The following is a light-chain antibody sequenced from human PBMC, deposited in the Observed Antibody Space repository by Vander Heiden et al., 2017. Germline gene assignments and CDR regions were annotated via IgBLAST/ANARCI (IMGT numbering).Light chain of an antibody. V-gene: IGKV1-39*01. J-gene: IGKJ1*01. CDR2: AAS. CDR1: QSISSY. CDR3: QQSDSTSWT. Sequence: DIHMTQSPSSLSASVGDRVTITCRASQSISSYLNWYQQKPGKAPKLLIYAASSLQSGVPSRFSGSGSGTDFTLTISSLQPEDFATYYCQQSDSTSWTFGQGTKVEIK.